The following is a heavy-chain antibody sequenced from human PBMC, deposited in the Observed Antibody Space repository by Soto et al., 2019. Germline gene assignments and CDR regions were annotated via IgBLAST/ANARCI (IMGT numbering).Heavy chain of an antibody. V-gene: IGHV1-3*01. CDR2: INAGNGNT. CDR1: GYTFTSHA. Sequence: ASVKVSFKASGYTFTSHAMHWVRQAPGQRLEWMGWINAGNGNTKYSQKFQGRVTITRDTSASTAYMELSSLRSEDTAVYYCARDTSNSPGGPIYASYGYYYYYGMDVWGQGTTVTVSS. D-gene: IGHD3-16*01. J-gene: IGHJ6*02. CDR3: ARDTSNSPGGPIYASYGYYYYYGMDV.